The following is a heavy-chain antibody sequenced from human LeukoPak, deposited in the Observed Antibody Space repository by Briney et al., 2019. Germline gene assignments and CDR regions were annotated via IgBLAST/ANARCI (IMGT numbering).Heavy chain of an antibody. J-gene: IGHJ4*02. Sequence: GGSLRLSCAASGFTFSAYSMNWVRQAPGKGLEWVSYISSSISTVYYADSVRGRFTISRDNAKNSLYLQMNSLRDEDTAVYYCARGCSPGTCSPFDYCGQGTLVTVSS. CDR1: GFTFSAYS. CDR3: ARGCSPGTCSPFDY. V-gene: IGHV3-48*02. D-gene: IGHD2-15*01. CDR2: ISSSISTV.